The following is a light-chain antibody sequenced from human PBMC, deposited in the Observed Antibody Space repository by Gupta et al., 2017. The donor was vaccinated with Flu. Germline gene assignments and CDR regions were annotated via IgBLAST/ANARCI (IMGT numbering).Light chain of an antibody. Sequence: VTLSVSPGERATLSCAASQNVNTNLAWYQQKPGQAPRLLIYAASLRATGITVRFSGSGSRTNFTLTISSLQSEDFVLYFCQQYDGWPLITFGRGTRLEIK. V-gene: IGKV3-15*01. CDR1: QNVNTN. J-gene: IGKJ5*01. CDR3: QQYDGWPLIT. CDR2: AAS.